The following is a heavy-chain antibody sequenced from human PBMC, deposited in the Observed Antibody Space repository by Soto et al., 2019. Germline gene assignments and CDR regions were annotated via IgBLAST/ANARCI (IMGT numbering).Heavy chain of an antibody. CDR1: GFTFSSYS. CDR3: ARDIRDAFDI. CDR2: ISSSSSYV. Sequence: GGSLRLSCAASGFTFSSYSMNWVRQAPGKGLEWVSSISSSSSYVYYADSVKGRFTISRDNAKNSLYLQMNSLRAEDTAVYYCARDIRDAFDIWGQGTMVTVSS. J-gene: IGHJ3*02. D-gene: IGHD1-20*01. V-gene: IGHV3-21*01.